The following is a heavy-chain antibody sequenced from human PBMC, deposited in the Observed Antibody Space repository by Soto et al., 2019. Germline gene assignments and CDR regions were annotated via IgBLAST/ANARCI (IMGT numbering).Heavy chain of an antibody. J-gene: IGHJ4*02. D-gene: IGHD3-3*01. CDR1: GFSLTTSGVG. CDR3: AHRVLRTVFGLVTTTAIYFDF. CDR2: SYWDDDK. Sequence: QITLKESGPPVVKPTETLTLTCTFSGFSLTTSGVGVGWVRQSPGKAPEWLALSYWDDDKRYSTSLNSRLIITKDTSKNQLVLTMANVDPADTATYYCAHRVLRTVFGLVTTTAIYFDFWGPGTPVVVSS. V-gene: IGHV2-5*02.